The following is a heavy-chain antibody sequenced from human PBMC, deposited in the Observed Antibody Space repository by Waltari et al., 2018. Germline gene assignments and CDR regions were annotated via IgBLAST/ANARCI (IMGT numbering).Heavy chain of an antibody. CDR2: IYSAGST. J-gene: IGHJ6*02. CDR3: ARKTDTVIRGLWGDV. V-gene: IGHV3-66*02. CDR1: GFTVGNNQ. Sequence: EVQLVESGGGLVQPGGSLRLSFAASGFTVGNNQMSWVRQAPGKGLEWVSLIYSAGSTDYADSVKGRFTISRDSSKNTLYLQMNSLRAEDTAVYYCARKTDTVIRGLWGDVWGQGTTVTVSS. D-gene: IGHD3-10*01.